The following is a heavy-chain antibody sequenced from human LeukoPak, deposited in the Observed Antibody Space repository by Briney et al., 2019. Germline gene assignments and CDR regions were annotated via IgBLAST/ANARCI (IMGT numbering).Heavy chain of an antibody. CDR2: INPSGGST. V-gene: IGHV1-46*01. CDR3: ARVGELGYCSSTSCYDKPYYFDY. D-gene: IGHD2-2*01. CDR1: GYTFTSYY. Sequence: ASVKVSCKACGYTFTSYYMHLVRQAPGQGLEWMGIINPSGGSTSYAQKFQGRVTMTRDTSTSTVYMELSSLRSEDTAVYYCARVGELGYCSSTSCYDKPYYFDYWGQGTLVTVSS. J-gene: IGHJ4*02.